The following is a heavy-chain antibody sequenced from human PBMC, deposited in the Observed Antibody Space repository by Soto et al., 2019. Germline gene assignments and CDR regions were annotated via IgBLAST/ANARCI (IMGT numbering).Heavy chain of an antibody. V-gene: IGHV3-15*01. Sequence: ESGGDLVEPGGSLRLSCVTSGFMFSSAWMSWVRQGPGKGLEWVARIKSKNDGGAADYAAPVNGRFSISRDDSKSTVYLQTSRLRAEDTALYYCVEGWNDFWGQGNLVTVSS. CDR1: GFMFSSAW. CDR3: VEGWNDF. CDR2: IKSKNDGGAA. J-gene: IGHJ4*02. D-gene: IGHD1-1*01.